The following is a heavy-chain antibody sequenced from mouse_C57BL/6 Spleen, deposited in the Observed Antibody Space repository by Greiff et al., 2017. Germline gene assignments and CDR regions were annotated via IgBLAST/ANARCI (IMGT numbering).Heavy chain of an antibody. Sequence: VQLQQSGAALVRPGTSVKVSCKASGYAFTNYLIAWVKQRPGQGLEWIGVINPGSGGTNYNEKFKGKATLTADKSSSTAYMQLSSLTSEDSAVYFCARSGLPSMDYGGQGTSVTVSA. D-gene: IGHD5-5*01. CDR2: INPGSGGT. V-gene: IGHV1-54*01. J-gene: IGHJ4*01. CDR1: GYAFTNYL. CDR3: ARSGLPSMDY.